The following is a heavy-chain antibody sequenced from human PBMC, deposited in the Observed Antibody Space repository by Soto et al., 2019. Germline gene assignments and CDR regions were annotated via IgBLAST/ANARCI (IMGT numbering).Heavy chain of an antibody. CDR2: IYYSGST. Sequence: PSETLSLTCTVSGGSISSGGYYWSWIRQHPGKGLEWIGYIYYSGSTYYNPSLKSRVTISVDTSKNQFSLKLSSVTAADTAMYYCARVRYYDSSGYYTIDYWGEGTLVTVSS. CDR1: GGSISSGGYY. V-gene: IGHV4-31*03. J-gene: IGHJ4*02. CDR3: ARVRYYDSSGYYTIDY. D-gene: IGHD3-22*01.